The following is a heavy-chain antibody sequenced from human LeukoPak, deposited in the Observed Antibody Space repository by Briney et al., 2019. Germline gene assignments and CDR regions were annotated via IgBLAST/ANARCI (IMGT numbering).Heavy chain of an antibody. CDR1: GYNFTSYG. D-gene: IGHD5-18*01. CDR2: ISAYNGNT. J-gene: IGHJ4*02. CDR3: ARVDVDTAMVTIDY. Sequence: GASVNVSCKASGYNFTSYGISWVRQATGQGLEWMGWISAYNGNTNYAQKLQGRVTMATDTSTSTAYMELRSLRSDDTAVYYCARVDVDTAMVTIDYWGQGTLVTVSS. V-gene: IGHV1-18*01.